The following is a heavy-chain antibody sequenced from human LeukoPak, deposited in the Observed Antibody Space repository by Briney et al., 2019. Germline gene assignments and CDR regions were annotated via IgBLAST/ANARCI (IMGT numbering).Heavy chain of an antibody. J-gene: IGHJ5*02. Sequence: SETLSLTCTVSGGSISSYYWSWIRQPAGKGLEWIGRIYTSGSTNYNPSLKSRVTISVDTPKNQFSLKLTSVTAADTAVYYCARQSLGPSRSGTSNIWFDPWGQGTLVTVSS. D-gene: IGHD3-10*01. CDR3: ARQSLGPSRSGTSNIWFDP. CDR1: GGSISSYY. CDR2: IYTSGST. V-gene: IGHV4-4*07.